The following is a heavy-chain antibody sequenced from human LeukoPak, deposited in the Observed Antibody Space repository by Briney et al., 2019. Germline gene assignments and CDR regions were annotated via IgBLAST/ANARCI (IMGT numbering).Heavy chain of an antibody. D-gene: IGHD3-3*01. V-gene: IGHV1-8*01. CDR1: GYTFTSYD. CDR2: MNPNSGNT. Sequence: ASVNVSCKASGYTFTSYDINWVRQATGQGREGMGWMNPNSGNTGYAQKCQGRVTMTRNTSISTAYMELSRLRPEDTAVYYCARGAYSDLNWFARWGEGTLVTVSS. CDR3: ARGAYSDLNWFAR. J-gene: IGHJ5*02.